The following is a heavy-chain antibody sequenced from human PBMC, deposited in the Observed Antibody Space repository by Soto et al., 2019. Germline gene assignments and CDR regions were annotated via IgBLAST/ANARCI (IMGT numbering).Heavy chain of an antibody. V-gene: IGHV1-69*01. CDR1: GGLFSSYA. J-gene: IGHJ4*02. Sequence: QEQLVQSGAEVQKPGSSVKVSCKDTGGLFSSYAISWVRQAPGQGLEWVGGIIPVFGTTYYAQKLQDRVTITADESTNTAFMALSSLRSEDTAMYYFARGGSGYGWFNEFWGKGLMVTVPS. CDR3: ARGGSGYGWFNEF. D-gene: IGHD3-22*01. CDR2: IIPVFGTT.